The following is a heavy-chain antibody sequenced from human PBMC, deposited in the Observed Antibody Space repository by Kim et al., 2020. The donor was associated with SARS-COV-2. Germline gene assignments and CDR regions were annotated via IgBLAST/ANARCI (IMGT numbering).Heavy chain of an antibody. V-gene: IGHV1-8*01. CDR2: MNPNSGNT. J-gene: IGHJ6*02. CDR1: GYTFTSYD. Sequence: ASVKVSCKASGYTFTSYDINWVRQATGQGLEWMGWMNPNSGNTGYAQKFQGRVTMTRNTSISTAYMELSSLRSEDTAVYYCARGGYSNYGSNRTRTYYYYYGMDVWGQGTTVTVSS. CDR3: ARGGYSNYGSNRTRTYYYYYGMDV. D-gene: IGHD4-4*01.